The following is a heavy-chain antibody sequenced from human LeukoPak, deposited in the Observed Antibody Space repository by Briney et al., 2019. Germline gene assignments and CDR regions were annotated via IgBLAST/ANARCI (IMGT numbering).Heavy chain of an antibody. CDR1: GYTFTSCG. Sequence: GASVKVSCKASGYTFTSCGISWVRQAPGQGLEWMGWISAYNGNTNYAQKLQGRVTMTTDTSTSTAYMELRSLRSDDTAVYYCARVGSPNDYYDSSGYYYVEWFDPWGQGTLVTVSS. J-gene: IGHJ5*02. V-gene: IGHV1-18*01. CDR3: ARVGSPNDYYDSSGYYYVEWFDP. CDR2: ISAYNGNT. D-gene: IGHD3-22*01.